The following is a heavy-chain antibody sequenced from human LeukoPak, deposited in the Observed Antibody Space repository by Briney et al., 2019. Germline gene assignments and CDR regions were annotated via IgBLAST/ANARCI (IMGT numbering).Heavy chain of an antibody. CDR1: GGSISSSSYY. CDR3: ARESPSPFGVVRLLDY. CDR2: IYHSGST. V-gene: IGHV4-39*07. D-gene: IGHD3-3*01. Sequence: SETLSLTCTVSGGSISSSSYYWGWIRQPPGKGLEWIGSIYHSGSTYYNPSLKSRVTISVDTSKNQFSLKLSSVTAADTAVYYCARESPSPFGVVRLLDYWGQGTLVTVSS. J-gene: IGHJ4*02.